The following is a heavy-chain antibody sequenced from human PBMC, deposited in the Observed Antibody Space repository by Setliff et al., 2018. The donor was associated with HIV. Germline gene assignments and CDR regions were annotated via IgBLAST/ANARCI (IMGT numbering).Heavy chain of an antibody. CDR1: GDAFTDYY. D-gene: IGHD1-26*01. CDR3: ATWGGSPDGYFYYYMDV. V-gene: IGHV1-2*06. Sequence: GASVKVSCKASGDAFTDYYIHWVRRAPGQGLEWMGRINPSSGGTNYAPKFQGRVTMTRDKSISTAYMELSRLRSDDTAVYYCATWGGSPDGYFYYYMDVWGKGTTVTVSS. J-gene: IGHJ6*03. CDR2: INPSSGGT.